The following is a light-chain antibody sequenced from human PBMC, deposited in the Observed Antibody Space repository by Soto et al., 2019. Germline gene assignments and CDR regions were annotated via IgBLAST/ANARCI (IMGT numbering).Light chain of an antibody. Sequence: QSDLTQPASVSGSPGQSITISCTGTVTDVGSSNYVSWYKQHPGKAPKLMIYDVSNRPSGVSNRFSGSKSGNTASLTISGLQAEDEADYYCSSYTTTSTWVFGGGTKVTVL. J-gene: IGLJ2*01. CDR1: VTDVGSSNY. V-gene: IGLV2-14*01. CDR3: SSYTTTSTWV. CDR2: DVS.